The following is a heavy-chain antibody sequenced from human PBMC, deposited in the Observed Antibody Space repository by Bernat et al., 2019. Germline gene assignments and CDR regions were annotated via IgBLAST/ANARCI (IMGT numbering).Heavy chain of an antibody. CDR2: IKSKTDGGTT. V-gene: IGHV3-15*01. J-gene: IGHJ2*01. CDR1: GFTFSNAW. D-gene: IGHD4-17*01. CDR3: TTVWGHGDYLRRVGWYFDL. Sequence: EVQLVESGGGLVKPGGSLRLSCAASGFTFSNAWMSWVRQAPGKGLEWVGRIKSKTDGGTTDYAAPVKGRFTISRDDSKNTLYLQMNSLKTEDTAVYYCTTVWGHGDYLRRVGWYFDLWGRGTLVTVSS.